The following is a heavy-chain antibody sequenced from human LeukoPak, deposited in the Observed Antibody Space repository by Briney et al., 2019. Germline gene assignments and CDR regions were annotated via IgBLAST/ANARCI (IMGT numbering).Heavy chain of an antibody. CDR2: IGHSGST. V-gene: IGHV4-38-2*01. J-gene: IGHJ5*02. CDR3: ARLNTGVLSSRTNNWFDP. Sequence: PSETLSLTCAVSGYSISSGYFWSWIRQPPGKGLEWIGGIGHSGSTYYNPSLKSRITISTDTSKNRFSLKLSSVTAADTAVYYCARLNTGVLSSRTNNWFDPWGHGTLVTVSS. CDR1: GYSISSGYF. D-gene: IGHD6-13*01.